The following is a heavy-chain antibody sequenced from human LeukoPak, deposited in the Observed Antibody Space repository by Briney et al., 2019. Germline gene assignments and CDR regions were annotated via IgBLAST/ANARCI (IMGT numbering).Heavy chain of an antibody. Sequence: GGSLRLSCAASGFTFSHFWIHWVRQAPRKGLVWVSRINSDGSDTIYADSVKGRFTSSRDNAKNMLYLQMNSLRAEDTAVYYCAKGGITMTDYYFDYWGQGTLVTVSS. CDR2: INSDGSDT. CDR3: AKGGITMTDYYFDY. CDR1: GFTFSHFW. J-gene: IGHJ4*02. V-gene: IGHV3-74*01. D-gene: IGHD1-14*01.